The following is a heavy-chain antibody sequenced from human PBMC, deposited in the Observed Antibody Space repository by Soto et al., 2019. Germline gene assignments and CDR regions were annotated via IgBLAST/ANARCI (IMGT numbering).Heavy chain of an antibody. V-gene: IGHV4-4*02. CDR2: IYHSGST. CDR3: ASLNGSNYYYYGMDV. J-gene: IGHJ6*02. CDR1: GGSISSSNW. D-gene: IGHD1-26*01. Sequence: SETLSLTCAVSGGSISSSNWWSWVRQPPGKGLEWIGEIYHSGSTNYNPSLKSRVTISVDKSKNQFSLKLSSVTAADTAVYYCASLNGSNYYYYGMDVWGQGTTVTVSS.